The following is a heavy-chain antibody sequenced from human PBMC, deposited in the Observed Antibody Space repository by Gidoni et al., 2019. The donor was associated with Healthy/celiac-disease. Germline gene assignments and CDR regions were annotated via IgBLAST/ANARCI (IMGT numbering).Heavy chain of an antibody. V-gene: IGHV3-33*01. J-gene: IGHJ4*02. D-gene: IGHD5-18*01. Sequence: QVQLVESGGGVVQHGRSLRLSCAASGFTFSSYGMHWVRQAPGKGLEWVAVIWYDGSNKYYADSVKGRFTISRDNSKNTLYLQMNSLRAEDTAVYYCARGERGYSYSLYFDYWGQGTLVTVSS. CDR1: GFTFSSYG. CDR2: IWYDGSNK. CDR3: ARGERGYSYSLYFDY.